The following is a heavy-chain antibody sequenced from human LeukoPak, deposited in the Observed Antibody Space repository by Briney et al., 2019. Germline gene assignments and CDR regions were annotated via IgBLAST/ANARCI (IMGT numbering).Heavy chain of an antibody. CDR3: VPMNYDSSGFDY. D-gene: IGHD3-22*01. V-gene: IGHV3-30-3*01. Sequence: TGGSLRLSCAASGFTFSSYAMHWVRQAPGKGLEWVAVISYDGSNKYYADSVKGRFTISRDNSKNTLYLQMNSLRAEDTAVYYCVPMNYDSSGFDYWGQGTLVTVSS. J-gene: IGHJ4*02. CDR2: ISYDGSNK. CDR1: GFTFSSYA.